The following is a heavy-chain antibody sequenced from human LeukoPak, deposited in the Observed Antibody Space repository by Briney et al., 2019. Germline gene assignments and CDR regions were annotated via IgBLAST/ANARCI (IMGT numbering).Heavy chain of an antibody. D-gene: IGHD7-27*01. CDR1: GFTFSSSA. J-gene: IGHJ3*02. CDR3: AKDRDWGTAFDI. Sequence: GRSLRLSCAASGFTFSSSAMHWVRQPPGKGLEWVAVISYDGKHKYFADSVKGRFTISRDNSRNTLYLQLNSLKADDTAVYYCAKDRDWGTAFDIWGQGTMVTVSP. V-gene: IGHV3-30*18. CDR2: ISYDGKHK.